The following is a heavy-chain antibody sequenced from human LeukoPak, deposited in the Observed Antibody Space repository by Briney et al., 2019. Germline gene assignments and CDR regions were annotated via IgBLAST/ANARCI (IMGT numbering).Heavy chain of an antibody. CDR1: GDSISSYH. D-gene: IGHD2-15*01. V-gene: IGHV4-59*08. CDR2: VYYSGST. Sequence: SETLSLTCTVSGDSISSYHWTWLRQPPGRGLEWIGYVYYSGSTNYNPSLKNRVAISLDTSNNQFSLKLSSVTAADTAIYYCATYTRHCSGGTCYSIDYWGQGTLVTVSS. CDR3: ATYTRHCSGGTCYSIDY. J-gene: IGHJ4*02.